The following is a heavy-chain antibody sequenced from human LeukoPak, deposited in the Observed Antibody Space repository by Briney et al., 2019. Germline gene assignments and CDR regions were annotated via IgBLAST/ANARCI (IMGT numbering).Heavy chain of an antibody. V-gene: IGHV3-7*01. D-gene: IGHD2-15*01. J-gene: IGHJ5*02. CDR2: IKQDGSEK. CDR3: ATRGFP. Sequence: AGGSLRLSCAASGFTFSRYWMHWVRQAPGKGLEWVANIKQDGSEKYYVDSVKGRFTISRDNAKNSLYLRMNSLRDEDTAVYYCATRGFPWGQGTLVTVSS. CDR1: GFTFSRYW.